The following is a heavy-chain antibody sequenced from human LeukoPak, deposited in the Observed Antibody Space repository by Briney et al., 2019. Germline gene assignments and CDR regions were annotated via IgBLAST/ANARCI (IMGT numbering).Heavy chain of an antibody. CDR3: AKDRVSPGFNWFDP. D-gene: IGHD2/OR15-2a*01. CDR1: GVIISSYA. J-gene: IGHJ5*02. Sequence: PWGSLTLSCTASGVIISSYAMSWVRQAPGKGLEWVSAINGRGDNTYYAAFVTGPFTISRENSKSSVYLKMHSLRSEDTAVYYCAKDRVSPGFNWFDPWGQGTPVTVSS. CDR2: INGRGDNT. V-gene: IGHV3-23*01.